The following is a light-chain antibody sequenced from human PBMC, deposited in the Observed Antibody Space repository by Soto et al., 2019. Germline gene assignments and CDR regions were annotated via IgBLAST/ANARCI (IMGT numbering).Light chain of an antibody. CDR3: CSDAGSYVV. Sequence: QSALTQPASVSGSPGQSITISCTGTSSDVGSYNPVSWYQQHPGKAPKLMIYEGSKRPSGVSNRFSGSKSGNTASLTISGLQAEDGADYYCCSDAGSYVVFGGGTKVTVL. V-gene: IGLV2-23*01. CDR2: EGS. J-gene: IGLJ2*01. CDR1: SSDVGSYNP.